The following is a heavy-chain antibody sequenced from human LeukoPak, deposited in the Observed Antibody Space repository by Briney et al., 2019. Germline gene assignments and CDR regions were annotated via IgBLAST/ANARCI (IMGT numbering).Heavy chain of an antibody. Sequence: ASVKVSCKASGYTFTGYYMHWVRQAPGQGLEWMGWINPNSSGTNYAQKFQGRVTMTRDTSISTAYMELSRLRSDDTAVYYCARDMVRGVHPAGYWGQGTLVTVSS. CDR2: INPNSSGT. J-gene: IGHJ4*02. V-gene: IGHV1-2*02. CDR3: ARDMVRGVHPAGY. CDR1: GYTFTGYY. D-gene: IGHD3-10*01.